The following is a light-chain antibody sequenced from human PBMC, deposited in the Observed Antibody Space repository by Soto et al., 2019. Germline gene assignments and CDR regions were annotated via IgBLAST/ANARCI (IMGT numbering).Light chain of an antibody. Sequence: QSVLTQPPSVSGAPGQRVTISCTGSSSNIGAGYDVHWYQQLPGTAPKLLIYGNNNRPSGVPDRFSGSKSGTSASLAITGRQADDEADYYCQSYDSSLSAYVFGTGTKLTVL. CDR2: GNN. J-gene: IGLJ1*01. CDR3: QSYDSSLSAYV. V-gene: IGLV1-40*01. CDR1: SSNIGAGYD.